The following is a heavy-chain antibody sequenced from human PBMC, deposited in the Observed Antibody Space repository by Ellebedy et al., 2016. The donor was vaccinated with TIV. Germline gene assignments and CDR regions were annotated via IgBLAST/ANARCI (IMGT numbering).Heavy chain of an antibody. D-gene: IGHD2-8*01. CDR2: IKQDGSEK. Sequence: MDWVRQAPGKGPECVANIKQDGSEKYYVDSVKGRFAISRDNAKNSLYLQMNSLRAEDTAVYFCARSRGVSYWGQGTLVTVSS. CDR3: ARSRGVSY. V-gene: IGHV3-7*03. J-gene: IGHJ4*02.